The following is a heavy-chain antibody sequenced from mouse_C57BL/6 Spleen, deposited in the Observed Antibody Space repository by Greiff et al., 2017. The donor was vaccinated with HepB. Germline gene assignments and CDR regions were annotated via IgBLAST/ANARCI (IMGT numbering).Heavy chain of an antibody. D-gene: IGHD3-1*01. CDR2: IDPENGDT. Sequence: EVQLQQSGAELVRPGASVKLSCTASGFNIKDDYMHWVKQRPEQGLEWIGWIDPENGDTEYASKFQGKVTITADTSYNTAYLQLSSLTSEDTAVEYCTTGLPYYLDFCGQGTTITVSS. V-gene: IGHV14-4*01. J-gene: IGHJ2*01. CDR3: TTGLPYYLDF. CDR1: GFNIKDDY.